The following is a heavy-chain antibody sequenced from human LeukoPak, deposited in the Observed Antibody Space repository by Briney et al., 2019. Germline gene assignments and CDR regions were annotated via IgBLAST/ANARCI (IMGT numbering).Heavy chain of an antibody. CDR1: GGSIIGYY. D-gene: IGHD2-21*02. Sequence: SETLSLTCTVSGGSIIGYYWNWIRQPPGKGLEWIGSIYYSGSTYYNPSLKSRVTISVDTSKNQFSLKLSSVTAADTAVYYCARDHIVVVTRNAFDIWGQGTMVTVSS. CDR3: ARDHIVVVTRNAFDI. CDR2: IYYSGST. V-gene: IGHV4-39*07. J-gene: IGHJ3*02.